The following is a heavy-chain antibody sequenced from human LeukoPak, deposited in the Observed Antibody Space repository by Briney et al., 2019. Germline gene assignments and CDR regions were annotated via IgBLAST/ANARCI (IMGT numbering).Heavy chain of an antibody. D-gene: IGHD4-23*01. Sequence: SETLSLTCAVSGGSISSSSSICWTWVRQPPGEGLEWIGEIYHNGATNYNSSLKSRVTLLLDKSKNQFSLRLNSVTAADTAVYYCARNGGNSDYDYWGQGTLVTVSA. J-gene: IGHJ4*02. CDR2: IYHNGAT. V-gene: IGHV4-4*02. CDR1: GGSISSSSSIC. CDR3: ARNGGNSDYDY.